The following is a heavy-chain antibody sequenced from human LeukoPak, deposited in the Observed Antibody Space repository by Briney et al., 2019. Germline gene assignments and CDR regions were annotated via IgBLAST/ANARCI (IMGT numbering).Heavy chain of an antibody. Sequence: SETLSLTCTVSGGSISSYYWSWIRQHPGKGLEWIAYIYNSGSTSYNPSLKSRVTISIDASKNQFSLKLTSVTAADTAVYYCARETIWHTNFDYWGQGTLVTVFS. D-gene: IGHD5-24*01. CDR1: GGSISSYY. V-gene: IGHV4-59*06. CDR2: IYNSGST. J-gene: IGHJ4*02. CDR3: ARETIWHTNFDY.